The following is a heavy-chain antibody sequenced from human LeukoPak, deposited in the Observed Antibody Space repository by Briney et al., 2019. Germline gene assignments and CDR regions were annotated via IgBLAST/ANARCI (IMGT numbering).Heavy chain of an antibody. J-gene: IGHJ5*01. V-gene: IGHV3-53*01. CDR3: ARDQSQSVYANWFDS. CDR2: IYSDDNT. D-gene: IGHD5/OR15-5a*01. Sequence: QPGGSLRRSCAASGFTVRSYFMSWVRQAPGKGLEWVSVIYSDDNTYYADSVKGQFTISRDNSKNTLYLQMNSLRAEDTAVYFCARDQSQSVYANWFDSWGQGTLVTVSS. CDR1: GFTVRSYF.